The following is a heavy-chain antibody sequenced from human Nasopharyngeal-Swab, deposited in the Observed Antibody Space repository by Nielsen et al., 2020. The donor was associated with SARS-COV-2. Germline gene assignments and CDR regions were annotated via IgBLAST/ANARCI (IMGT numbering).Heavy chain of an antibody. D-gene: IGHD4-17*01. CDR1: GFTFSSYE. J-gene: IGHJ4*02. Sequence: GGSLRLSCAASGFTFSSYEMNWVRQAPGKGLEWVSAISGSGGSTYYADSVKGRFTISRDNSKNTLYLQMNSLRAEDTAVYYCAKDPRSNDYGDYFDYWGQGTLVTVSS. V-gene: IGHV3-23*01. CDR2: ISGSGGST. CDR3: AKDPRSNDYGDYFDY.